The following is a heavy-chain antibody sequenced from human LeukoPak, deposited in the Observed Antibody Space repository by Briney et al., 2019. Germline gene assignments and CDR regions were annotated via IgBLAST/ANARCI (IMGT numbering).Heavy chain of an antibody. CDR2: MNPNSGNT. CDR1: GYTFTSYD. Sequence: ASVKVSCKASGYTFTSYDINWVRQAPGQGLEWMGWMNPNSGNTGYAQKFQGRVTITRNTSISTAYMELSSLRSEDTAVYYCARSPRKNYGDYHCYYYYHMDVWGKGTTVTVSS. J-gene: IGHJ6*03. CDR3: ARSPRKNYGDYHCYYYYHMDV. V-gene: IGHV1-8*03. D-gene: IGHD4-17*01.